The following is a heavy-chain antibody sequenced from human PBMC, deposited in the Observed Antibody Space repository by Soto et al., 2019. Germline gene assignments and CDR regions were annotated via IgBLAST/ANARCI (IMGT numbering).Heavy chain of an antibody. Sequence: GGSLRLSCAASGFPLSTYGMTWVRQAPGKGLEWVSAITGTGGNTYYVDSVKGRFTSSRDNSKNMLYLQVNSLRVEDTAVYYCARIRGYWYGLNVWGQGTTVTVSS. CDR1: GFPLSTYG. CDR3: ARIRGYWYGLNV. V-gene: IGHV3-23*01. CDR2: ITGTGGNT. J-gene: IGHJ6*02.